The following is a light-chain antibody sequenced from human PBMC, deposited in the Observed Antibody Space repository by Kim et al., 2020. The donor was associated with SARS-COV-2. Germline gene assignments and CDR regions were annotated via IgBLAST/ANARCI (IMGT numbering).Light chain of an antibody. CDR3: QQYYSTPPS. J-gene: IGKJ2*03. V-gene: IGKV4-1*01. CDR1: QSVLYSSNNKNY. Sequence: RATINCKSSQSVLYSSNNKNYLAWYQQKPGQPPKLLIYWASTLESGVPDRFTGSGSGTDFTLAISSLLAEDVAVYYCQQYYSTPPSFGQGTKLEI. CDR2: WAS.